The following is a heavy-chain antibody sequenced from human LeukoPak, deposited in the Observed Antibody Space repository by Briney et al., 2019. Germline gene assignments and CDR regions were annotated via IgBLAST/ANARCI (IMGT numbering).Heavy chain of an antibody. CDR1: GFTFSNYG. CDR3: AREWGPIAVSGGPGY. J-gene: IGHJ4*02. Sequence: GGSLRLSCAASGFTFSNYGMHWVRQAPGKGLEWVALIWFDGRNKFHADSVKGRFTISRENSKNTLFLQLNSLRAEDTAVYYCAREWGPIAVSGGPGYWGQGALVTVSS. D-gene: IGHD6-19*01. V-gene: IGHV3-33*01. CDR2: IWFDGRNK.